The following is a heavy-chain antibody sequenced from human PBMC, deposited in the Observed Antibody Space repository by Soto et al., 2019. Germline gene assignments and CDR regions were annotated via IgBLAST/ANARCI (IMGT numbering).Heavy chain of an antibody. J-gene: IGHJ6*03. V-gene: IGHV4-34*01. D-gene: IGHD2-15*01. Sequence: SETLSLTCAVYGGSFSGYYWSWIRQPPGKGLEWIGEINHSGSTNYNPSLKSRVTISVDTSKNQFSLKLSSVTAADTAVYYCAREKAQCGSCYIYYMDVWGKGTTVTVSS. CDR1: GGSFSGYY. CDR3: AREKAQCGSCYIYYMDV. CDR2: INHSGST.